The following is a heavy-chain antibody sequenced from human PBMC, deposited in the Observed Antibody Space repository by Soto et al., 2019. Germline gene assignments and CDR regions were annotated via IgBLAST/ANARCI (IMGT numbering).Heavy chain of an antibody. V-gene: IGHV3-7*01. D-gene: IGHD1-26*01. CDR3: ASLGLKAPDY. Sequence: PGGSLRLSCAASGFSFSTYWMAWVRQAPGKGLEWVANIKQDGSEKSYVDSVKGRFTISRDNAKNALYLQMNSLRDEDTAVYYCASLGLKAPDYWGQGALVTVSS. CDR2: IKQDGSEK. CDR1: GFSFSTYW. J-gene: IGHJ4*02.